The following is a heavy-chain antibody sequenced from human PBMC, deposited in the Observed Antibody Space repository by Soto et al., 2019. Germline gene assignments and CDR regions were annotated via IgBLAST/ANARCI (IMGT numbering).Heavy chain of an antibody. CDR3: ASSTNAGNYGMDV. CDR1: GYSFTSYW. D-gene: IGHD2-8*01. CDR2: IDPSDSYT. J-gene: IGHJ6*02. Sequence: GESLKISCKGSGYSFTSYWISWVREMPGKGLEWMGRIDPSDSYTNYSTSFQGHVTISADKSISTAYLQWSSLKASDTAMYYCASSTNAGNYGMDVWGQGTTVTVSS. V-gene: IGHV5-10-1*01.